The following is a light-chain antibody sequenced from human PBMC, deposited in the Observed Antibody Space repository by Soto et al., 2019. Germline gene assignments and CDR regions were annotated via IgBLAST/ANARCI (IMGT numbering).Light chain of an antibody. CDR2: DDN. CDR3: GTWDSSLSAGKV. J-gene: IGLJ1*01. Sequence: QSVLTQPPSVSAAPGQKVTISCSGSSSNIGNNYVSWYQQLPGTAPKLLIYDDNKRPSGIPDRFSGSKSGTSATLGITGLQTGGEADYYCGTWDSSLSAGKVFGTGTKVTVL. V-gene: IGLV1-51*01. CDR1: SSNIGNNY.